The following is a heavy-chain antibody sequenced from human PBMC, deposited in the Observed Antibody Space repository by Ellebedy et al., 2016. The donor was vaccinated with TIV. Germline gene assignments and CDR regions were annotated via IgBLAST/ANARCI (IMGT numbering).Heavy chain of an antibody. V-gene: IGHV3-53*01. CDR1: GFTVSYTY. CDR2: IHTGGDT. CDR3: ARRITGTYGDDALDI. Sequence: GGSLRLSCAASGFTVSYTYMSWVRQAPGKGLEWVSVIHTGGDTYYADSVKGRFTISRDSSKNTLYLQMNSLRAEDTAVYHCARRITGTYGDDALDIWGQGTMVTVSS. J-gene: IGHJ3*02. D-gene: IGHD1-20*01.